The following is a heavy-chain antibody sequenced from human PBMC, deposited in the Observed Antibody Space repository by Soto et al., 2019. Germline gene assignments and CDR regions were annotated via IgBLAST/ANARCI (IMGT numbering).Heavy chain of an antibody. V-gene: IGHV1-18*01. J-gene: IGHJ6*02. CDR2: IGAYNGHT. D-gene: IGHD3-16*01. CDR1: GYTFTNAG. CDR3: STHFGPTNLVSTLYSYYGVDV. Sequence: SVKVYGNDFGYTFTNAGISWVRQAPGQGLDWVGWIGAYNGHTKYAQKLQGRVTMTTDTSTSTAYMELRSLKSDETAVYYCSTHFGPTNLVSTLYSYYGVDVWGQATTVTVSS.